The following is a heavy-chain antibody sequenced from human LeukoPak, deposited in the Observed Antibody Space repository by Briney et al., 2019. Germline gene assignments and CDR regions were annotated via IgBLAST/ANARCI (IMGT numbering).Heavy chain of an antibody. D-gene: IGHD1-26*01. V-gene: IGHV3-21*01. Sequence: NPGGSLRLSCAASGFTFSSYWMSWVRQAPGKGLEWVSSISSSSSYIYYADSVKGRFTISRDNAKNSLYLQMNSLRAEDTAVYYCARTVGATDWFDPWGQGTLVTVSS. CDR2: ISSSSSYI. CDR3: ARTVGATDWFDP. CDR1: GFTFSSYW. J-gene: IGHJ5*02.